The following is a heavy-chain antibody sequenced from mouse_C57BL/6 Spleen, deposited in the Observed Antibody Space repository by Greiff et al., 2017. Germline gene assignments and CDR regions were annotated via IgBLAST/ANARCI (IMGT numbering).Heavy chain of an antibody. CDR1: GFTFSNYW. J-gene: IGHJ2*01. CDR3: TGPLVFDY. Sequence: EVMLVESGGGLVQPGGSMKLSCVASGFTFSNYWMNWVRQSPEQGLEWVAQISLKSDNYATNYEESVKGRFTISRDDSKSSVYLQMHKLRAEDTGIYYCTGPLVFDYWGQGTTLTVSS. CDR2: ISLKSDNYAT. D-gene: IGHD2-2*01. V-gene: IGHV6-3*01.